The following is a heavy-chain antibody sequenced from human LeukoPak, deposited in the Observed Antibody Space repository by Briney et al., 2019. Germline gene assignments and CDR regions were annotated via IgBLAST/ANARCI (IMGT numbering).Heavy chain of an antibody. V-gene: IGHV3-66*01. Sequence: GGSLGLSCAASGFTVSSNYMSWVRQAPGKGLEWVSVIYSGGSTYYADSVKGRFTISRDNSKNTLYLQMNSLRAEDTAVHYCAIRTMVRGVIDFDYWGQGTLVTVSS. CDR2: IYSGGST. CDR3: AIRTMVRGVIDFDY. D-gene: IGHD3-10*01. CDR1: GFTVSSNY. J-gene: IGHJ4*02.